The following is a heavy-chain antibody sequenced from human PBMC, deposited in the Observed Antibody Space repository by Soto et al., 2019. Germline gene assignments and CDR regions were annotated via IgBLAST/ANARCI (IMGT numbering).Heavy chain of an antibody. CDR2: IYTSGST. Sequence: PSETLSLTCTVSCGSIISYYWSWIRQPAGKGLEWIGRIYTSGSTNYNPSLKSRVTMSVDTSKNQFSLKLSSVTAADTAVYYCARAQIVERYFDYYYYGMDVWGQGTTVTVSS. V-gene: IGHV4-4*07. J-gene: IGHJ6*02. CDR3: ARAQIVERYFDYYYYGMDV. D-gene: IGHD3-9*01. CDR1: CGSIISYY.